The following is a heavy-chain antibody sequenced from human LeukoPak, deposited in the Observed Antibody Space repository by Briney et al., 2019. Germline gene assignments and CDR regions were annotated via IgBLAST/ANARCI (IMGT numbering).Heavy chain of an antibody. CDR2: IYTSGST. CDR3: ARDWGADDSSGYP. Sequence: PSETLSLTCTVSGGSISSGSYYWSWIRQPAGKGLEWIGRIYTSGSTNYNPSLKSRVTISVDTSKNQFSLKLSSVTAPDTAVYYCARDWGADDSSGYPWGQGTLVTVSS. V-gene: IGHV4-61*02. J-gene: IGHJ5*02. D-gene: IGHD3-22*01. CDR1: GGSISSGSYY.